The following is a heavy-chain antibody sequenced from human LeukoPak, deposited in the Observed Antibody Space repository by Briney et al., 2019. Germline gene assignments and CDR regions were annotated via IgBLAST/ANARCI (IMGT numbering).Heavy chain of an antibody. CDR1: GFTFSNYA. J-gene: IGHJ4*02. CDR3: AKAPVTTCRGAYCYPFDY. CDR2: ISDSGNT. D-gene: IGHD2-21*01. V-gene: IGHV3-23*01. Sequence: GGSLRLSCLPSGFTFSNYAMSWVRQAPGKGLEWVSAISDSGNTYHADSVKGRFTISRDSSKNTLFLQMNRLRPEDAAVYYCAKAPVTTCRGAYCYPFDYWGQGTLVTVSS.